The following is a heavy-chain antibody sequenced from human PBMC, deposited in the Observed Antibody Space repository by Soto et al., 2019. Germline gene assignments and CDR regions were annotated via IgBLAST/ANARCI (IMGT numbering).Heavy chain of an antibody. J-gene: IGHJ5*02. D-gene: IGHD3-16*01. CDR2: IIPILDIP. Sequence: QVQLVQSGAEVKKPGSSVKVSCKASGGTFSNYTFSWVRQATGQGLEWMGRIIPILDIPNHAQKFQDRVTITAAKSTSTAYMELSSLTSDDTAVYYCAADACNGVITVSGWFDPWGQGTLVTVSS. CDR3: AADACNGVITVSGWFDP. CDR1: GGTFSNYT. V-gene: IGHV1-69*02.